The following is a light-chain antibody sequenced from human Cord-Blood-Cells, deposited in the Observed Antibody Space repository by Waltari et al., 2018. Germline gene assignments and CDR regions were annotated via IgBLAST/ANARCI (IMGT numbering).Light chain of an antibody. Sequence: QSALTQPAPVSGSPGQSIPLSCTGTSSDVGSYNLVSWYQQHPDQAPKLMIYEGSKRPSGVSNRFSGSKSGNTASLTISGLQAEDEADYYCCSYAGSSTWVFGGGTKLTVL. J-gene: IGLJ3*02. V-gene: IGLV2-23*01. CDR3: CSYAGSSTWV. CDR2: EGS. CDR1: SSDVGSYNL.